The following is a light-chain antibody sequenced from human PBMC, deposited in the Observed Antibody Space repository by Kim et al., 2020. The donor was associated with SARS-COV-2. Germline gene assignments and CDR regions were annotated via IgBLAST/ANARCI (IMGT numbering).Light chain of an antibody. V-gene: IGKV1-5*03. Sequence: DIQMTQSPSTLSASVGDRVTITCRASQSISTWLAWYQQKPGKAPKLLIYKASSLESGVPSRFSGSGSGTDFTLTVSSLQPDDFATYICQQYNSYPWTFVQRTQMYIK. CDR2: KAS. J-gene: IGKJ1*01. CDR1: QSISTW. CDR3: QQYNSYPWT.